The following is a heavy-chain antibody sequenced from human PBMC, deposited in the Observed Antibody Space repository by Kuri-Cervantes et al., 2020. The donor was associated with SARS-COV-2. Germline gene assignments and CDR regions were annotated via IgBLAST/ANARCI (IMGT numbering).Heavy chain of an antibody. V-gene: IGHV1-18*01. CDR3: ASSEMATILRRNENYYYYMDV. CDR1: GYTFTSYG. Sequence: ASVKVSCKASGYTFTSYGISWVRQAPGQGLEWMGWISAYNGNTSYAQKFQGRVTMTRDTSTSTVYMELSSLRSEDTAVYYCASSEMATILRRNENYYYYMDVWGKGTTVTVSS. CDR2: ISAYNGNT. J-gene: IGHJ6*03. D-gene: IGHD5-24*01.